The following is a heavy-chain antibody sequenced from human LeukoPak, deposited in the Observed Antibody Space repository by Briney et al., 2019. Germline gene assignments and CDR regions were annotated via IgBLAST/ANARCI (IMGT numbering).Heavy chain of an antibody. CDR2: INPNSGGT. V-gene: IGHV1-2*02. D-gene: IGHD1-1*01. J-gene: IGHJ4*02. CDR3: ARDDWNDMYYFDY. Sequence: ASVKVSCKASGYTFTGYYMHWVRQAPGQGLEWMGWINPNSGGTNYAQKFQGRVTMTRDTSISTAYMELSRLRSDDTAVYYCARDDWNDMYYFDYWGQGTLVTVSS. CDR1: GYTFTGYY.